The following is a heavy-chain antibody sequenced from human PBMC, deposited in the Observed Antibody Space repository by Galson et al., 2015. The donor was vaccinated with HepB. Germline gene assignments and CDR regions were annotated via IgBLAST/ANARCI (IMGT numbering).Heavy chain of an antibody. CDR3: AKDGLRGNGIFDAFDI. CDR1: GFMFSVHA. Sequence: SLRLSCAAPGFMFSVHAMTWVRQAPGKGLEWVSTIGSPGETYHADSVKGRFTISRDDSKNTLYLQMNSLRVDDTAVYFCAKDGLRGNGIFDAFDIWGQGTMVTVSS. CDR2: IGSPGET. V-gene: IGHV3-23*01. J-gene: IGHJ3*02. D-gene: IGHD3-9*01.